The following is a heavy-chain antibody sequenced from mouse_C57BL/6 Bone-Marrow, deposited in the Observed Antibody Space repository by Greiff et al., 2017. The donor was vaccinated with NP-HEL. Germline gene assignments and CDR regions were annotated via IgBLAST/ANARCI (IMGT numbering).Heavy chain of an antibody. CDR3: YYYGSRGFAY. V-gene: IGHV1-53*01. CDR2: INPGSGGT. CDR1: GYTFTSYW. D-gene: IGHD1-1*01. J-gene: IGHJ3*01. Sequence: QVQLQQPGTELVKPGASVKLSCKASGYTFTSYWMHWVKQRPGQGLEWIGVINPGSGGTNYNEKFKGKATLTADKSSSTAYMQLSSLTSEDSAVYFCYYYGSRGFAYWGQGTLVTVSA.